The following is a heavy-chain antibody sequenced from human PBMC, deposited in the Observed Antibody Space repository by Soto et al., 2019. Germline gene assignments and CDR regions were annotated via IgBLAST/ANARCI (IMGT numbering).Heavy chain of an antibody. V-gene: IGHV1-8*01. CDR1: GYNFTSYA. Sequence: QVQLVQSGAEVKKPWASVKVSFKASGYNFTSYAINWVREATGQGVEWMGWMNPNSGNTGYAQKFQGRVTMTRNTSISTAYMELSSLRSEDTAVYYCARWPDGYYYYGMDVWGQGTTVTVSS. CDR2: MNPNSGNT. J-gene: IGHJ6*02. CDR3: ARWPDGYYYYGMDV.